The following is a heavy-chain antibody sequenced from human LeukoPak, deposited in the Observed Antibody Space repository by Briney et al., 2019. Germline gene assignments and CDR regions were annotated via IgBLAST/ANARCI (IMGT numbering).Heavy chain of an antibody. CDR1: GGTFSSYA. CDR2: IIPIFGTA. CDR3: ASWLNTVGATGGYFDY. V-gene: IGHV1-69*13. Sequence: GASVKVSCKASGGTFSSYAISWVRQAPGQGLEWMGGIIPIFGTANYAQKFQGRATITADESTSTAYMELSSLRSEDTAVYYCASWLNTVGATGGYFDYWGQGTLVTVSS. J-gene: IGHJ4*02. D-gene: IGHD1-26*01.